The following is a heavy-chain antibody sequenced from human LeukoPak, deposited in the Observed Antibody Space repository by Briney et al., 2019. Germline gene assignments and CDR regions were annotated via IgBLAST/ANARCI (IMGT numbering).Heavy chain of an antibody. D-gene: IGHD6-19*01. CDR1: GFTFSRYA. V-gene: IGHV3-23*01. CDR2: ISGSGGST. CDR3: AKDVQIAVAGTFRYFQH. J-gene: IGHJ1*01. Sequence: GGSLRLPCAASGFTFSRYAMSWVRQAPGEGLEWVSAISGSGGSTYYADSVKGRFTISRDNSKNTLYLQMNSLRAEDTAVYYSAKDVQIAVAGTFRYFQHWGQGTLVTVSS.